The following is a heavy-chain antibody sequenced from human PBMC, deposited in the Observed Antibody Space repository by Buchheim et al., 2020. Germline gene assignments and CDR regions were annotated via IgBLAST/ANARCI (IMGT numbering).Heavy chain of an antibody. J-gene: IGHJ4*02. CDR1: GGSISSHY. CDR2: IYYSGST. CDR3: TKGRGYGYGDNPEIFDS. D-gene: IGHD4-23*01. Sequence: QVQLQESGPGLVKPSEILSLTCTVSGGSISSHYWSWVRQTPGKGLEWIGFIYYSGSTIYNPSLKSRITISLDTSQNQFSLRLNSVTAADTTVYYCTKGRGYGYGDNPEIFDSWGQGTL. V-gene: IGHV4-59*11.